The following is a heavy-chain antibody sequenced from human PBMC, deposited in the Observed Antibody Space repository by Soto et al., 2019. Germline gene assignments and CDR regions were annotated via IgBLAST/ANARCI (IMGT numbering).Heavy chain of an antibody. D-gene: IGHD4-17*01. CDR1: GFSLSTYHMG. J-gene: IGHJ4*02. Sequence: QITLKESGPTLVRPAQTLTLTCDFSGFSLSTYHMGVAWIRQPPGKALEWLALIYCDDDKRYSPSLTDRLAISKGTSSNQVVLTITNMDPGDTATYFCAHAGDYDLLTFDHWGPGTLVTVSS. V-gene: IGHV2-5*02. CDR3: AHAGDYDLLTFDH. CDR2: IYCDDDK.